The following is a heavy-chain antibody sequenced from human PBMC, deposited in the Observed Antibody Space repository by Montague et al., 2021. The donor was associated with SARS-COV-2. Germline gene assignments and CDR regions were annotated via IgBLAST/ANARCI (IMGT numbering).Heavy chain of an antibody. D-gene: IGHD2-21*01. V-gene: IGHV3-48*03. CDR2: ISSSGGGSTK. CDR1: GFIFSSYE. CDR3: ARDRDWDDWCGMDV. Sequence: SQRISCAASGFIFSSYEMNWVRQAPGKGLEWISYISSSGGGSTKHYTDSVKGRFTISRDNAKNSLYLQMNSLRVEDTAIYYCARDRDWDDWCGMDVWGQGTTVTVSS. J-gene: IGHJ6*02.